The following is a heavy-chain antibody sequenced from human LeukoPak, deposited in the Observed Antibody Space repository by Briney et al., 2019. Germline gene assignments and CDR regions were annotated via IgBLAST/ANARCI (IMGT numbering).Heavy chain of an antibody. CDR3: AKDKDTAMVTPHFDY. D-gene: IGHD5-18*01. CDR2: INWNGGST. J-gene: IGHJ4*02. V-gene: IGHV3-20*04. Sequence: GGSLRLSCAASGFTFDDYGMSWVRQAPGKGLEWVSGINWNGGSTGYADSVKGRFTVSRDNAKNSLYLQINSLRVEDTAFYYCAKDKDTAMVTPHFDYWGQGTLVTVSS. CDR1: GFTFDDYG.